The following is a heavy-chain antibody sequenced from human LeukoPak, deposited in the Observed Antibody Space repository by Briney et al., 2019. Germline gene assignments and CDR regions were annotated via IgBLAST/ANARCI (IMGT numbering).Heavy chain of an antibody. CDR3: AKRLYSSGWYDWHYYYGMDV. D-gene: IGHD6-19*01. CDR1: GFTFSSYS. V-gene: IGHV3-21*01. J-gene: IGHJ6*02. Sequence: MPGGSLRLSCAASGFTFSSYSMNWVRQAPGKGLEWVSSISSSSSYIYYADSVKGRFTISRDNSKNTLYLQMNSLRAEDTAVYYCAKRLYSSGWYDWHYYYGMDVWGQGTTVTVSS. CDR2: ISSSSSYI.